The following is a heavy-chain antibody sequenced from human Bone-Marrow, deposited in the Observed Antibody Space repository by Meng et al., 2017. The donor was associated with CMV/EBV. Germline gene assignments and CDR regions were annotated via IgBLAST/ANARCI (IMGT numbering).Heavy chain of an antibody. V-gene: IGHV3-53*01. CDR3: TSPEHHPVYFRDY. D-gene: IGHD2-8*01. Sequence: GGSLRLSCAASGFRVSSNYVSWVRQAPGKGLEWVSIIYSGGDKYNADSVEGRFSISRDNAKNTVYLQMNSLRAEDTAVYFCTSPEHHPVYFRDYWGQGTLVTVSS. CDR2: IYSGGDK. J-gene: IGHJ4*02. CDR1: GFRVSSNY.